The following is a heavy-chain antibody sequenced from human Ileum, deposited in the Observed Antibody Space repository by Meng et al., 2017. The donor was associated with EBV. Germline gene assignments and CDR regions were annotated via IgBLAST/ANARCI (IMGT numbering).Heavy chain of an antibody. Sequence: QVRLVERGGVLVKPGGALSVACEALGFTFSDYYMSWIRQAPGKGLEWVSYISSSGSTIYYADSVKGRFTISRDNAKNSLYLQMNSLRAEDTAVYYCAREYGDYGYYFDYWGQGTLVTVSS. D-gene: IGHD4-17*01. V-gene: IGHV3-11*01. CDR1: GFTFSDYY. J-gene: IGHJ4*02. CDR2: ISSSGSTI. CDR3: AREYGDYGYYFDY.